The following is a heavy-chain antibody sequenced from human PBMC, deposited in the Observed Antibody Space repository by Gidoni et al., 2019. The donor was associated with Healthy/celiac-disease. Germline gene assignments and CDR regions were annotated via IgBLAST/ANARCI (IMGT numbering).Heavy chain of an antibody. CDR1: GFTFSSYY. CDR2: ISYDGSNK. D-gene: IGHD3-10*01. CDR3: ARDTRGVFDY. V-gene: IGHV3-30-3*01. J-gene: IGHJ4*02. Sequence: QVQLVASGGGVVQPGRSLRLSCAASGFTFSSYYMHWVRQAPGKGLEWVAVISYDGSNKYYADSVKGRFTISRDNSKNTLYLQMNSLRAEDTAVYYCARDTRGVFDYWGQGTLVTVSS.